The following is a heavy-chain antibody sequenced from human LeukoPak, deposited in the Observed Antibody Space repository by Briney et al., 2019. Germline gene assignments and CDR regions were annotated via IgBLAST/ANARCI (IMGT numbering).Heavy chain of an antibody. CDR1: GFRFTAFA. Sequence: GGSLRLSCAAGGFRFTAFAMSWVRLTPGKGLEWVSSISSTGDTKHYADSVRGRFTISRDNAKKSLFLQMSGLSPEDTAVYYCARDPHATGDYYFDNWGQGTLVTVPS. CDR2: ISSTGDTK. J-gene: IGHJ4*02. CDR3: ARDPHATGDYYFDN. V-gene: IGHV3-21*01.